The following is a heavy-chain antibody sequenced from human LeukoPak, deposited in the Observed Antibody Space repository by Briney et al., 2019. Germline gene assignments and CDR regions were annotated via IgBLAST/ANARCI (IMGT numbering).Heavy chain of an antibody. J-gene: IGHJ3*02. CDR1: GGSISSYY. D-gene: IGHD3-22*01. CDR2: IYYSGST. Sequence: KASETLSLTCTVSGGSISSYYWSWIRQPPGKGLEWIGYIYYSGSTNYNPSLKSRATISVDTSKNQFSLKLSSVTAADTAVYYCARFSSGYDAFDIWGQGTMVTVSS. CDR3: ARFSSGYDAFDI. V-gene: IGHV4-59*01.